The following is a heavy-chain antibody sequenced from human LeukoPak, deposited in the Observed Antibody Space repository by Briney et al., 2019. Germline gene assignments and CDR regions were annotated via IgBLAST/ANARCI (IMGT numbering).Heavy chain of an antibody. V-gene: IGHV3-9*03. J-gene: IGHJ4*02. CDR2: ISWNSRTM. CDR1: GFTFDDFA. D-gene: IGHD5-18*01. Sequence: GGSLRLSCAASGFTFDDFAMHWVRQAPGKGLEGVSAISWNSRTMGYAGSVKGRFTISRDHAKTSLYLQMNSLRAEDMALYYCAKDSGASYSLNFDSWGQGTLVAVSS. CDR3: AKDSGASYSLNFDS.